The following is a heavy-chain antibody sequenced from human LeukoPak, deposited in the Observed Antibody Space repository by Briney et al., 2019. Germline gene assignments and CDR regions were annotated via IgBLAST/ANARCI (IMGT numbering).Heavy chain of an antibody. Sequence: GGSLRLSCAASGFAFSIYSMNWLRQAPGKGLEWVSSITSASDGIYYADSVKGRFTVSRDNAKNSLYLQMNSLRAEDTAVYYCAREGIVVVAEYYFDYWGQGTLVTVSS. CDR3: AREGIVVVAEYYFDY. CDR2: ITSASDGI. CDR1: GFAFSIYS. J-gene: IGHJ4*02. D-gene: IGHD2-15*01. V-gene: IGHV3-21*01.